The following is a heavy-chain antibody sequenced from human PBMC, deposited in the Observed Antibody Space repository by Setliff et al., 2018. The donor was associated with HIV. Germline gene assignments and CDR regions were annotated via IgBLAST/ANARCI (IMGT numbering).Heavy chain of an antibody. V-gene: IGHV1-69*05. D-gene: IGHD5-18*01. CDR2: ILPIFHTT. Sequence: SVKVSCKASGDIFSSYAISWVRQAPGQGLEWMGGILPIFHTTKYAQKFQGRVTITTDESTTTAYTELSSLRSEDTAMYYCANMDLAMVTPGDDYWGQGTLVTVSS. CDR3: ANMDLAMVTPGDDY. J-gene: IGHJ4*02. CDR1: GDIFSSYA.